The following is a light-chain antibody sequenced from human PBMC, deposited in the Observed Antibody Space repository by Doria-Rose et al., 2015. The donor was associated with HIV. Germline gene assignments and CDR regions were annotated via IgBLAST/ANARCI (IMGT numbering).Light chain of an antibody. CDR3: QSYDSSLSGV. CDR1: SSNIGAGYD. CDR2: GNS. J-gene: IGLJ3*02. Sequence: GQRVTISCTGSSSNIGAGYDVHWYQQLPGTAPKLLIYGNSNRPSGVPDRFSGSKSGTSACLAITGLQAEDEADYYCQSYDSSLSGVFGGGTKLTVL. V-gene: IGLV1-40*01.